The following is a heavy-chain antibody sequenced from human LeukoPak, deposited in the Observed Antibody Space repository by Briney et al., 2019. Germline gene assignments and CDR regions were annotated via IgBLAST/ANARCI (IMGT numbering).Heavy chain of an antibody. D-gene: IGHD3-22*01. V-gene: IGHV3-33*01. J-gene: IGHJ4*02. CDR1: GFTFSSYG. Sequence: PGRSLRLSCAASGFTFSSYGMHWVSQAPGKGLEWVAVIWYDGSNKYYADSVKGRFTISRDNSKNALYLQMNSLRAEDTAVYYCARGRYYDSSGYPVDYWGQGTLVTVSS. CDR2: IWYDGSNK. CDR3: ARGRYYDSSGYPVDY.